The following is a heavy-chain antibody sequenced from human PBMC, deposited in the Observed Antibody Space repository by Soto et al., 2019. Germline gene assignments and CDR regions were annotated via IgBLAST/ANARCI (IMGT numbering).Heavy chain of an antibody. D-gene: IGHD3-3*01. CDR1: GGSISSYY. Sequence: SETLSLTCTVSGGSISSYYWSWIRQPPGKGLEWIGYIYYSGSTNYNPSLKSRVTISVDTSKNQFSLKLSSVTAADTAVYYCARSEWSTFDYWGQGTLVTVSS. CDR3: ARSEWSTFDY. J-gene: IGHJ4*02. V-gene: IGHV4-59*01. CDR2: IYYSGST.